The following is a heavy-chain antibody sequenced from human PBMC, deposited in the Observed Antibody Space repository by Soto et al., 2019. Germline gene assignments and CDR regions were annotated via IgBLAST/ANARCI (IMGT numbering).Heavy chain of an antibody. V-gene: IGHV4-59*13. Sequence: SETLSLTCTVSGGSINSVYWSWIRQPPGKGLEWIGYIYYSGGTKYNSSLKSRVTISVDRSKNQFSLKLTSVTAADTAVYYCARDDSEWGMDVWGQGTTVTVSS. CDR3: ARDDSEWGMDV. CDR2: IYYSGGT. D-gene: IGHD3-22*01. J-gene: IGHJ6*02. CDR1: GGSINSVY.